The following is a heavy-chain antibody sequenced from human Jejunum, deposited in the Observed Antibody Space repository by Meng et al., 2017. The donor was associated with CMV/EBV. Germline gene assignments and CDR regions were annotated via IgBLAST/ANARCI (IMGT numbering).Heavy chain of an antibody. Sequence: RLSCAASGFTFRNEAMSWVRQAPGKGLEWASSIPGSGASTHYADSVKGRFTISRDNSRNNLYLQLDSLRAEDTAVYYCAVAWLKVEYWGQGTLVTVSS. CDR3: AVAWLKVEY. D-gene: IGHD3-22*01. CDR1: GFTFRNEA. CDR2: IPGSGAST. V-gene: IGHV3-23*01. J-gene: IGHJ4*02.